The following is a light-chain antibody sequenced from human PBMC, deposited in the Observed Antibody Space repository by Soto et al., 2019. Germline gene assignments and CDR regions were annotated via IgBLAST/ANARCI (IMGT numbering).Light chain of an antibody. CDR3: QQFNTYPALT. V-gene: IGKV1-13*02. Sequence: AIESTQSPSSLSASVGDRGTITCRASQGISSALAWYQQKPGKSPNLLIYDVSSLESGVPSRFSGSGSGTDFTLTISILQPEEFATYCCQQFNTYPALTCGGGTKVDIK. J-gene: IGKJ4*01. CDR1: QGISSA. CDR2: DVS.